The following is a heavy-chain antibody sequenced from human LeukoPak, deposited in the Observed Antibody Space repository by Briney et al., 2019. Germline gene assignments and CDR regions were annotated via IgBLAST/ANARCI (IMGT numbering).Heavy chain of an antibody. J-gene: IGHJ3*02. CDR1: GFTFSSYW. CDR3: ARALPMIVVVEDAFDI. D-gene: IGHD3-22*01. V-gene: IGHV3-7*01. CDR2: IKQDGSEK. Sequence: GGSLRLSCAASGFTFSSYWMSWVRQAPGKGLEWVANIKQDGSEKYYVDSVKGRFTISRDNAKNSLYLQMNSLRAEDTAVYYCARALPMIVVVEDAFDIWGQGTMVTVSS.